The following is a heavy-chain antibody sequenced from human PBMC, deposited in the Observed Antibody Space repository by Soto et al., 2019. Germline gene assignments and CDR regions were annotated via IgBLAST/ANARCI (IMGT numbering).Heavy chain of an antibody. CDR2: MNPNSGNT. CDR3: ARCSTYYDSSGYYSPPDY. CDR1: GYTFTSYD. D-gene: IGHD3-22*01. J-gene: IGHJ4*02. Sequence: QVQLVQSGAEVKKPGASVKVSCKASGYTFTSYDINWVRQATGQGLEWMGWMNPNSGNTGYAQKFQGRVTMTRNTSISTAYMELSSLRSEDTAVYYCARCSTYYDSSGYYSPPDYWGQGTLVTVSS. V-gene: IGHV1-8*01.